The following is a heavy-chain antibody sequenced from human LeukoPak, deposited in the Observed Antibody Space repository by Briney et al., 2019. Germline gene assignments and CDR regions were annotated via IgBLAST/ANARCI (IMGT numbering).Heavy chain of an antibody. Sequence: SCKASGGTFSSYAMHWVRQAPGKGLEWVAVISYDGSNKYYADSVKGRFTISRDNSKNTLYLQMNSLRAEDTAVYYCARDRSAEGDAFDIWGQGTMVTVSS. V-gene: IGHV3-30-3*01. CDR3: ARDRSAEGDAFDI. CDR2: ISYDGSNK. J-gene: IGHJ3*02. CDR1: GGTFSSYA.